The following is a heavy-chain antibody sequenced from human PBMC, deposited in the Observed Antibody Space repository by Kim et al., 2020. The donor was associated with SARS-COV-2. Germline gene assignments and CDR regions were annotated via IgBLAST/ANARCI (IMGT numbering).Heavy chain of an antibody. V-gene: IGHV4-30-2*04. CDR3: ARAGKGYYYYYGMDG. D-gene: IGHD6-19*01. Sequence: PSLKSRVSISGDTSKNQFSLKLSAVTAADTAGYYCARAGKGYYYYYGMDGWGQGTTVTVSS. J-gene: IGHJ6*02.